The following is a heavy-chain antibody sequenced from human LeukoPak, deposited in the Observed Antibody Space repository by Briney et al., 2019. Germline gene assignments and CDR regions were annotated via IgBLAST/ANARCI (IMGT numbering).Heavy chain of an antibody. V-gene: IGHV3-49*03. CDR1: GFMFGDNA. Sequence: GRSLRLSCIGSGFMFGDNAVTWFRQPPGKGLEWVAFIRSMVYGGTIEYAASVKGRFTVSRDDPKNIAYLQMNSLKTEDTALYYCTREGLFGNAFDIWGQGTMVTVSS. CDR3: TREGLFGNAFDI. CDR2: IRSMVYGGTI. J-gene: IGHJ3*02. D-gene: IGHD3-3*01.